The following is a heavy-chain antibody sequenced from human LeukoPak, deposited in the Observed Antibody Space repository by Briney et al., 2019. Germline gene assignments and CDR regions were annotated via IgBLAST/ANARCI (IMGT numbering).Heavy chain of an antibody. Sequence: SGTLSLTYGVSGGSITNTNYWTWVRQPPGKGLEWIGEVNLQGSTNYNPSLMGRVAIAVDTSENHISLQLTSVTAADTAVYYCARDLGRGAFDIWGQGTMVTVSS. J-gene: IGHJ3*02. CDR2: VNLQGST. CDR1: GGSITNTNY. CDR3: ARDLGRGAFDI. V-gene: IGHV4-4*02. D-gene: IGHD3-16*01.